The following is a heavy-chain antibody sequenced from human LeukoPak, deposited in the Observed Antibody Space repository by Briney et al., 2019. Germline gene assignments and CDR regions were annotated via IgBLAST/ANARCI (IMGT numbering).Heavy chain of an antibody. J-gene: IGHJ4*02. CDR3: AKDLGLWDIVVVPRGGIAVAGTDRGGDY. V-gene: IGHV3-23*01. Sequence: QSGGSLRLSCAASGFTFSSYAMSWVRQAPGKGLEWVSAISGSGGSTYYADSVKGRFTISRDNSKNTLYLQMNSLRAEDTAVYYCAKDLGLWDIVVVPRGGIAVAGTDRGGDYWGQGTLVTVSS. CDR2: ISGSGGST. D-gene: IGHD6-19*01. CDR1: GFTFSSYA.